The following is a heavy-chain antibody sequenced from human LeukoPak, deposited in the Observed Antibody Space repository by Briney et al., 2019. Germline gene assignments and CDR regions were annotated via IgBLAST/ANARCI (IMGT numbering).Heavy chain of an antibody. J-gene: IGHJ4*02. Sequence: PGGSLRLSRAASGFTFSTYSMHWVRQAPGKGLEWVAVISYDESNEYYGDSVKGRFTISRDNSKNTLYLQMNSLRAEDMAVYYCARESGNYYFDYWGQGTLVAVSS. CDR1: GFTFSTYS. CDR3: ARESGNYYFDY. CDR2: ISYDESNE. V-gene: IGHV3-30-3*01. D-gene: IGHD1-26*01.